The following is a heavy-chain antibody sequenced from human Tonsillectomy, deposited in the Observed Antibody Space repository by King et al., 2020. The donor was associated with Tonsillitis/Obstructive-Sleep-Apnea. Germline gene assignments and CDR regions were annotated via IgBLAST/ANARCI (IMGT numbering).Heavy chain of an antibody. CDR3: ASYDFWSGYNYYYMDV. CDR2: ISSSSRYT. V-gene: IGHV3-11*05. J-gene: IGHJ6*03. D-gene: IGHD3-3*01. CDR1: GFTFSDYY. Sequence: QLVQSGGGLVKPGGSLRLSCAASGFTFSDYYMSWIRQAPGKGLEWVSYISSSSRYTNYADSVKGRFTISRDNAKNSLYLQMNSLRAEDTAVYYCASYDFWSGYNYYYMDVWGKGTTVTVSS.